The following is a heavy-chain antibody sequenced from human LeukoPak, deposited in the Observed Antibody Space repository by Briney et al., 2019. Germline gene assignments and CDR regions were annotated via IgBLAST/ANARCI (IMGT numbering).Heavy chain of an antibody. CDR2: IHNGGST. V-gene: IGHV4-39*07. Sequence: SETLSLTCTVSGDSISNNNYYWGWIRQPPGKGLEWIVSIHNGGSTYYNPSLKSRVTISVGTSKNQFSLKLTSVTAADTAVYFCARGRGYCSPTTCQGLFDPWGQGNLVTVSS. D-gene: IGHD2-2*03. J-gene: IGHJ5*02. CDR1: GDSISNNNYY. CDR3: ARGRGYCSPTTCQGLFDP.